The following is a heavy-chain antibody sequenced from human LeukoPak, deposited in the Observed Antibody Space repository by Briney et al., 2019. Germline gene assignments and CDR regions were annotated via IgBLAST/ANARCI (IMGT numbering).Heavy chain of an antibody. CDR3: AKNGDRGACCSGGTCYPYYYYNMDV. D-gene: IGHD2-15*01. V-gene: IGHV3-23*01. Sequence: GGTLRLSCAASGFTFSSFGMSWVRQAPGKGLEWVSAISSTGGTAYYADSVKGRFTISRDNSKNTLYLQMNSLRAEDTAIYSCAKNGDRGACCSGGTCYPYYYYNMDVWGKGTTVTISS. CDR2: ISSTGGTA. CDR1: GFTFSSFG. J-gene: IGHJ6*03.